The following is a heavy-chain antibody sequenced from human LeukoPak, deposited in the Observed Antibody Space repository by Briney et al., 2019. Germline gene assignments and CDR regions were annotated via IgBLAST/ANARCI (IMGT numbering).Heavy chain of an antibody. V-gene: IGHV4-34*01. CDR2: ISHSGST. CDR1: GGSFSGYY. Sequence: SETLSLTCALYGGSFSGYYWSWIRQPPGKGLEWVGEISHSGSTNYNPSLKSRVTISVDTSKNQFSLKLSSVTAADTAVYYCADHIAAAGHHYFDYWGQGTLVTVSS. CDR3: ADHIAAAGHHYFDY. D-gene: IGHD6-13*01. J-gene: IGHJ4*02.